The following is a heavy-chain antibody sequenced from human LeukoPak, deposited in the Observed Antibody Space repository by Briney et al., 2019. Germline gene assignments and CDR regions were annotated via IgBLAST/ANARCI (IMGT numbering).Heavy chain of an antibody. CDR2: INPNSGGT. J-gene: IGHJ3*02. CDR3: AREDSSGYYRDAFDI. D-gene: IGHD3-22*01. V-gene: IGHV1-2*02. Sequence: GASVKVSCKASGYTFTGYYMHWVRQAPGQGLEWMGWINPNSGGTNYARKFQGRVTMTRDTSISTAYMELSRLRSDDTVVYYCAREDSSGYYRDAFDIWGQGTMVTVSS. CDR1: GYTFTGYY.